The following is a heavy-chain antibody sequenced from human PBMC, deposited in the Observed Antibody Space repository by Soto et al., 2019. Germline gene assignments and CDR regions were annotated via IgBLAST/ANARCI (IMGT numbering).Heavy chain of an antibody. CDR3: ARGALTGYYTEQPTYFDY. CDR1: GGSISSGGYY. D-gene: IGHD3-9*01. V-gene: IGHV4-31*03. CDR2: IYYSGST. J-gene: IGHJ4*02. Sequence: PSETLSLTCTVSGGSISSGGYYWSWIRQHPGKGLEWIGYIYYSGSTYYNPSLKSRVTISVDTSKNQFSLKLSSVTAADTAVYYCARGALTGYYTEQPTYFDYWGQGTLVTVSS.